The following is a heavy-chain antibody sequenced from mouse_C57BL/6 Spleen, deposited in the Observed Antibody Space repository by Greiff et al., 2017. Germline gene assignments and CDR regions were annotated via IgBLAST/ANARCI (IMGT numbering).Heavy chain of an antibody. Sequence: VQLQQPGAELVMPGASVKLSCKASGYTFTSYWMHWVKQRPGQGLEWIGEIDPSDSYTNYNQKFKGKSTLTVDKSSSTAYMQLSSLTSEDSAVYYCALYGNLSYWYFDVWGTGTTVTVSS. J-gene: IGHJ1*03. D-gene: IGHD2-1*01. CDR2: IDPSDSYT. CDR1: GYTFTSYW. CDR3: ALYGNLSYWYFDV. V-gene: IGHV1-69*01.